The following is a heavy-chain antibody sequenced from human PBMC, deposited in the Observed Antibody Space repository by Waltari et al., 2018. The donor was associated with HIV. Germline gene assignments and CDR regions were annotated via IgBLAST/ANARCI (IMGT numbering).Heavy chain of an antibody. CDR1: GFTFSSDW. CDR3: AREGSGRTSWFDPYYYYYGLDV. D-gene: IGHD2-2*01. Sequence: SGGDLVQPGGSLRLSCEGSGFTFSSDWMSWVRQAPGKGLEWVANIKYDGSEKYYVGSVQGRFSISRDNANNSVYLQMNSLRVDDTAVYYCAREGSGRTSWFDPYYYYYGLDVWGQGTSVIVAS. J-gene: IGHJ6*02. CDR2: IKYDGSEK. V-gene: IGHV3-7*01.